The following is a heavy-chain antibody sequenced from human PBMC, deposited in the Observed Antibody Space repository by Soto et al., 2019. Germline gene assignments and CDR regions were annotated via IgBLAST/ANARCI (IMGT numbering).Heavy chain of an antibody. V-gene: IGHV1-2*04. Sequence: KTPLASVKVSCKASGYTFTGYYMHWVRQAPGQGLEWMGWINPNSGGTNYAQKFQGWVTMTRDTSISTAYMELSRLRSDDTAVYYCARDMPYNWNYGDYYYGMDVWGQGTTVTVSS. D-gene: IGHD1-7*01. CDR1: GYTFTGYY. CDR3: ARDMPYNWNYGDYYYGMDV. CDR2: INPNSGGT. J-gene: IGHJ6*02.